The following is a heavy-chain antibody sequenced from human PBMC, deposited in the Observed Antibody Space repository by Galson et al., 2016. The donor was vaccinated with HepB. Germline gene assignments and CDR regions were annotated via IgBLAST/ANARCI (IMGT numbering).Heavy chain of an antibody. V-gene: IGHV3-30*18. CDR3: AKVMGRCYNDYVPPFDS. CDR2: ISYDGSNK. J-gene: IGHJ4*02. D-gene: IGHD4/OR15-4a*01. CDR1: GFTFSTYG. Sequence: SLRLSCAASGFTFSTYGMHWVRQAPGKGLEWVAVISYDGSNKYYADSVKGRFTISRDNSENTLYMHMNRLRVEDTAVYYCAKVMGRCYNDYVPPFDSWGQGALVTVSS.